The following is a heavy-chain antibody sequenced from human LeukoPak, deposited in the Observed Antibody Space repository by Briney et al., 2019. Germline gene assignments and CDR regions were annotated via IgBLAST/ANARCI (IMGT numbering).Heavy chain of an antibody. V-gene: IGHV3-23*01. D-gene: IGHD2-2*01. CDR2: ISGSDDSP. CDR3: AKLGRYQLPLDDY. Sequence: GGSLRLSCAASGFTFSTYTMYWVRQAPGKGLEWVSDISGSDDSPYYADSVKGRFTISRDNSRNTLYLQMSSLRADDTAVYYCAKLGRYQLPLDDYWGQGTLVTVSS. J-gene: IGHJ4*02. CDR1: GFTFSTYT.